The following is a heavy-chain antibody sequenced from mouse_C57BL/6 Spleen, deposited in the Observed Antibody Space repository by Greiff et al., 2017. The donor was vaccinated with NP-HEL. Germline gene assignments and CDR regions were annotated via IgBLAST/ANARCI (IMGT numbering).Heavy chain of an antibody. Sequence: QVQLQQSGAELARPGASVKMSCKASGYTFTSYTMHWVKQRPGQGLEWIGYINPSSGYTKYNQKFKDKATLTADKSSSTAYMQLSSLTSEDSAVYYCARYGNYLYAMDYWGQGTSVTVSS. J-gene: IGHJ4*01. D-gene: IGHD2-1*01. CDR3: ARYGNYLYAMDY. CDR1: GYTFTSYT. CDR2: INPSSGYT. V-gene: IGHV1-4*01.